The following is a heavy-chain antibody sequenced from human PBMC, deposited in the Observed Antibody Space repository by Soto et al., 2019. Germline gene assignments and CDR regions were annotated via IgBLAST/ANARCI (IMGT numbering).Heavy chain of an antibody. J-gene: IGHJ4*02. CDR1: GGSISSGGYS. D-gene: IGHD2-2*01. V-gene: IGHV4-30-2*01. CDR2: IYHSGST. CDR3: ARVPDY. Sequence: SETLSLTCAVSGGSISSGGYSWSWIRQPPGKGLEWIGYIYHSGSTYYNPSLKSRVTISVDRSKNQFSLKLSSVTAADTAVYYRARVPDYWGQGILVTLSS.